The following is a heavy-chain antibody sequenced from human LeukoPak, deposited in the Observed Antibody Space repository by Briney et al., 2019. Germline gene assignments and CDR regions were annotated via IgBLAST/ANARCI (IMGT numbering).Heavy chain of an antibody. D-gene: IGHD5-18*01. V-gene: IGHV1-2*02. J-gene: IGHJ4*02. CDR1: GYTFTGYY. CDR2: INPNSGGT. CDR3: ARGPMNTAMWPLDY. Sequence: VASVKVSCKASGYTFTGYYMHWVRQAPGQGLERMGWINPNSGGTNYAQKFQGRVTMTRDTSISSAYMELRRLASDDTAVYYCARGPMNTAMWPLDYWGQGTLVTVSS.